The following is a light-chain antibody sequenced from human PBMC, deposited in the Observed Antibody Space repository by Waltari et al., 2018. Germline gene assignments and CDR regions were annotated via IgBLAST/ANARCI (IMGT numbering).Light chain of an antibody. CDR1: IIGRKS. J-gene: IGLJ2*01. Sequence: SYVVTQSPSVSVAPGETARTTCGGDIIGRKSVHWYQQRPGQGPVLVISYDSDRPSGIPERFSGSNSGNTATLTISWVEAEDEADYYCLVWHSTIDHQGVFGGGTKLTVL. V-gene: IGLV3-21*04. CDR3: LVWHSTIDHQGV. CDR2: YDS.